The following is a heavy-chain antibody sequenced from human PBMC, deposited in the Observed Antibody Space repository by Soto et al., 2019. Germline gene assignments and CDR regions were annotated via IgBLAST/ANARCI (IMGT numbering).Heavy chain of an antibody. CDR2: IVVGSGNT. Sequence: QMQLVQSGPEGKKPGTSVKVSCKASGFTFTSSAMQWVRQARGQRLEWIGWIVVGSGNTNYAQKFQERVTITRDMSTSTAYMELSSLRSEDTAVYYCAATTFLLWFGRYYYYGMDVWGQGTTVTVSS. V-gene: IGHV1-58*02. CDR3: AATTFLLWFGRYYYYGMDV. CDR1: GFTFTSSA. J-gene: IGHJ6*02. D-gene: IGHD3-10*01.